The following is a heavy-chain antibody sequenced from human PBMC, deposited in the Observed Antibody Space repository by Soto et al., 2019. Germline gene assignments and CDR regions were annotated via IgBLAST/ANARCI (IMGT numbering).Heavy chain of an antibody. J-gene: IGHJ4*02. CDR3: TTEFDYYDSSGYYYATDY. V-gene: IGHV3-15*07. Sequence: SVSNAWMNWVRQAPGKGLEWVGRIKSKTDGGTTDYAAPVKGRFTISRDDSKDTLYLQMNSLKTEDTAVYYCTTEFDYYDSSGYYYATDYWGKGALVTVSS. CDR2: IKSKTDGGTT. CDR1: SVSNAW. D-gene: IGHD3-22*01.